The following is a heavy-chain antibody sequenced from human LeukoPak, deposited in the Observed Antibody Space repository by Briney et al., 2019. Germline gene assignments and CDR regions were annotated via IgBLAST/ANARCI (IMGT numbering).Heavy chain of an antibody. J-gene: IGHJ4*02. V-gene: IGHV3-23*01. CDR2: IVGSDGST. D-gene: IGHD1-26*01. CDR3: AKDGIVGASGY. CDR1: GFTFRTYA. Sequence: GGSLRLSCAASGFTFRTYAMSWVRQAPGKGLEWVSAIVGSDGSTYYADSAKARFTISRDNSKNTLFLQMNSLRAEDTAVYYCAKDGIVGASGYWGQGTLVTVSS.